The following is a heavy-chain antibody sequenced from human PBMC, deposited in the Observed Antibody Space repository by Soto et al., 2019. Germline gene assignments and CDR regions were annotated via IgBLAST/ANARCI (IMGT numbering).Heavy chain of an antibody. CDR3: ASPPPHHSYSGMDV. CDR1: GGTFSSYA. J-gene: IGHJ6*02. V-gene: IGHV1-69*12. CDR2: IIPIFGTA. Sequence: QVQLVQSGAEVKKPGSSVKVSCKASGGTFSSYAISWVRQAPGQGLEWMGGIIPIFGTANYAQKFQGRVTITADEATSTAYMQLRSLRSEDTAVYSCASPPPHHSYSGMDVWGQGTTVTVSS.